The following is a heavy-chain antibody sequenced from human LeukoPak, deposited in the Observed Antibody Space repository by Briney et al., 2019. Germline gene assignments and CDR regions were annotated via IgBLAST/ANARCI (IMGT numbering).Heavy chain of an antibody. CDR1: GYSISSGYY. V-gene: IGHV4-38-2*02. CDR2: IYHSGST. D-gene: IGHD5-24*01. J-gene: IGHJ4*02. CDR3: ARDRKDGSPRGFDY. Sequence: PSETLSLTCAVSGYSISSGYYWGWIRQPPGKGLEWIGSIYHSGSTYYNPSLKSRVTISVDTSKNQFSLKLSSVTAADTAVYYCARDRKDGSPRGFDYWGQGTLVTVSS.